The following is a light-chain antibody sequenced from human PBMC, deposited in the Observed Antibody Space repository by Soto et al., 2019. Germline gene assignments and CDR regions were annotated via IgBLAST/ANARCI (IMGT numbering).Light chain of an antibody. CDR2: AAS. CDR1: QSISSY. V-gene: IGKV1-39*01. J-gene: IGKJ5*01. Sequence: IQITHSPSSLSAFVGDIVTITCRASQSISSYLNWYQQKPGKAPKLLIYAASSLQSGVPSRFSGSGSGTDFTLTISSLQPEDFATYYCQQSYSTPHTFGQGTRLEIK. CDR3: QQSYSTPHT.